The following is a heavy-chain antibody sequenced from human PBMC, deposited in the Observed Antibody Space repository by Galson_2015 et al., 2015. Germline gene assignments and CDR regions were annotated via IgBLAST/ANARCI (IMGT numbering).Heavy chain of an antibody. CDR2: ISSSSSYI. J-gene: IGHJ4*02. CDR1: GFTFSSYS. CDR3: ARSLDDGTTSY. Sequence: SLRLSCAASGFTFSSYSMNWVRQAPGKGLEWVSSISSSSSYIYYADSVKGRFTISRDNAKNSLYLQMNSLRAEDTTVYYCARSLDDGTTSYWGQGALVTVSS. V-gene: IGHV3-21*01. D-gene: IGHD1-7*01.